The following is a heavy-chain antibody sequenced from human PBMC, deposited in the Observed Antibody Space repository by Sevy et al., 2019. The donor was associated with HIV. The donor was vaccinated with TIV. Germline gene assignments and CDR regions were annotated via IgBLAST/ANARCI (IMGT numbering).Heavy chain of an antibody. CDR2: IIPIFGTA. Sequence: ASVKVSCKASGGTFSSYAISWVRQAPGQGLEWMGGIIPIFGTANYAQKFQGRVTITADKSTSTAYMELSSLRSEDTAVYYCARVSGYGYGTDYYYYMDVWGKGTTVTVSS. V-gene: IGHV1-69*06. CDR3: ARVSGYGYGTDYYYYMDV. D-gene: IGHD5-18*01. J-gene: IGHJ6*03. CDR1: GGTFSSYA.